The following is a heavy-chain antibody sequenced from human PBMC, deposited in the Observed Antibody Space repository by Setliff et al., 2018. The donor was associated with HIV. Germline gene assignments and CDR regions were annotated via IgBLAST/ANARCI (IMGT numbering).Heavy chain of an antibody. CDR1: GVYISNYH. Sequence: SETLSLTCTISGVYISNYHWGWIRQPPGRGLEWIGSIHTTGSPKNNPSLQSRVSISIDMAKSLFPLELSSVTAADTAVYYCARLLEGPDYSSDFRYFDWFPDVWGQGTLVTVSS. V-gene: IGHV4-4*08. J-gene: IGHJ4*02. CDR2: IHTTGSP. D-gene: IGHD3-9*01. CDR3: ARLLEGPDYSSDFRYFDWFPDV.